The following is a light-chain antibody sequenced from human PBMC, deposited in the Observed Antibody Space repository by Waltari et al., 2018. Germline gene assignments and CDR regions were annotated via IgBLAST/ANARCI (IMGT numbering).Light chain of an antibody. Sequence: DIVMTQSPDYLGVSLGERATINCKSSQSILYRSNNKNYLSWHQQKPGQPPKLLIYWASTRESGVPDRFSGSGSGTDFTLTISSLQAEDVAVYYCQQDYSFPFTFGPGTKVDIK. J-gene: IGKJ3*01. CDR3: QQDYSFPFT. V-gene: IGKV4-1*01. CDR2: WAS. CDR1: QSILYRSNNKNY.